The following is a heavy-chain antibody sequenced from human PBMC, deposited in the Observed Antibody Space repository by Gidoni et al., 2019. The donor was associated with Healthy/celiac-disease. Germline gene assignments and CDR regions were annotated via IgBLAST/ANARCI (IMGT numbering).Heavy chain of an antibody. Sequence: EVQLVESGGGLVQPGRSLRLSCAASGFTFDDYAMLWVRLAPGKGLEWVSGISWSSGSIGYADSVKGRFTISRDNAKNSLYLQMNSLRAEDTALYYCAKPHVVSGWYAAFDYWGQGTLVTVSS. D-gene: IGHD6-19*01. CDR3: AKPHVVSGWYAAFDY. CDR2: ISWSSGSI. CDR1: GFTFDDYA. V-gene: IGHV3-9*01. J-gene: IGHJ4*02.